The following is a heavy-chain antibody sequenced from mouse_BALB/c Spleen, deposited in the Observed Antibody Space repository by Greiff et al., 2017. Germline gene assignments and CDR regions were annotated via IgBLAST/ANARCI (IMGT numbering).Heavy chain of an antibody. V-gene: IGHV7-1*02. D-gene: IGHD2-3*01. CDR3: ARAYDGPYYFDY. J-gene: IGHJ2*01. Sequence: EVKVVDSGGGLVQPGGSLRFSCATSGFTFSDFYMEWVRLPPGKRLEWIAASRNKANDYTTEYSASVKGRFIVSRDTSQSILYLQMYALRAEDTAIYYGARAYDGPYYFDYWGQGTTLTVSS. CDR2: SRNKANDYTT. CDR1: GFTFSDFY.